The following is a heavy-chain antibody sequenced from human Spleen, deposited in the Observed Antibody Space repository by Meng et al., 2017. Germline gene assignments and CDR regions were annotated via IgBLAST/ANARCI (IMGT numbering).Heavy chain of an antibody. CDR3: ARETMSGSLPRETN. CDR2: IYPDGGT. V-gene: IGHV4-38-2*02. J-gene: IGHJ4*02. Sequence: SETLSLTCAVSGYSISTISSGNYWGWIRQPPGKGMEWIGSIYPDGGTYYNPSLKSRVTISLDTSRNQFFLKLNSVTAADSDVYYCARETMSGSLPRETNWGQGTLVTVAS. CDR1: GYSISTISSGNY. D-gene: IGHD1-26*01.